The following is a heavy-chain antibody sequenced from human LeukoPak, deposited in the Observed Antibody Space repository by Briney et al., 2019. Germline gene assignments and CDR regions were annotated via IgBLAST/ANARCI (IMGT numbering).Heavy chain of an antibody. CDR2: IYYSGST. J-gene: IGHJ3*02. V-gene: IGHV4-30-4*07. CDR1: GGSISSGGYS. D-gene: IGHD4-23*01. CDR3: ARGGLRLGGLAFDI. Sequence: PSETLSLTCAVSGGSISSGGYSWSWNRQPPGKGLEWIGYIYYSGSTYYNPSLKSRVTISVDTSKNQFSLKLSSVTAADTAVYYCARGGLRLGGLAFDIWGQGTMVTVSS.